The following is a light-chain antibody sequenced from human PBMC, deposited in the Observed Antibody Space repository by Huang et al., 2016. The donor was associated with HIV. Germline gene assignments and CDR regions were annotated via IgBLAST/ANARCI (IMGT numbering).Light chain of an antibody. CDR1: QSVSSN. J-gene: IGKJ1*01. Sequence: EIVMTQSPATLSVSPGERATLPCRASQSVSSNLAWYQLKPGQAPRPLIYGASTRATGIPARFSGSGSGTEFSLTISSLQSEDFAVYYCQQYNNWPRTFGQGTKVEIK. V-gene: IGKV3-15*01. CDR3: QQYNNWPRT. CDR2: GAS.